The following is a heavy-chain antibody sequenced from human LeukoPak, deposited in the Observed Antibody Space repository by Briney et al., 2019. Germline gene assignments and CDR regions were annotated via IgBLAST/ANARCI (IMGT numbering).Heavy chain of an antibody. V-gene: IGHV1-2*02. D-gene: IGHD6-19*01. CDR3: ARSGFSTGFYLDF. CDR1: GYTFTGQF. CDR2: IDPLSGAP. J-gene: IGHJ4*02. Sequence: GASVKVSCKASGYTFTGQFIHWLRQAPGQGLEWMGWIDPLSGAPHYAPKFQDRVTMTRDTSIATAYLEVHRLKSDDTAVYYCARSGFSTGFYLDFWGQGTLISVSS.